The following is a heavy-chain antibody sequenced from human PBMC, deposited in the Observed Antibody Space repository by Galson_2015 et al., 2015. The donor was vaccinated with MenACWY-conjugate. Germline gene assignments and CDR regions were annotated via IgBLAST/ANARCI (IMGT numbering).Heavy chain of an antibody. D-gene: IGHD6-13*01. J-gene: IGHJ4*02. V-gene: IGHV3-7*03. CDR2: LKQDGSEK. Sequence: SLRLSCAASGFTFSSFWMTWVRQAPGKGLEWAANLKQDGSEKYYVDSVKGRFTISRDNAKNSLYLQMNNLRAEDTAVYYCTARRYYSSWRWGQGTLVTVSS. CDR3: TARRYYSSWR. CDR1: GFTFSSFW.